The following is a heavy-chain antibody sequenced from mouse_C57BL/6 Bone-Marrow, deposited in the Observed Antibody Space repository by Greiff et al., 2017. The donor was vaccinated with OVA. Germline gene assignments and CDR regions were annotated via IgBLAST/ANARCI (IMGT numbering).Heavy chain of an antibody. CDR1: GFTIKDDY. CDR2: IDPENGDT. Sequence: VHVKQSGAELVRPGASVKLSCTASGFTIKDDYMHWVKQRPEQGLEWIGWIDPENGDTEYASKFQGKATLTVDTSSSTAYMQLSSLTSEDSAVYYCAGAGADYYALDDWGQGTTVTVSS. V-gene: IGHV14-4*01. J-gene: IGHJ4*01. CDR3: AGAGADYYALDD. D-gene: IGHD3-3*01.